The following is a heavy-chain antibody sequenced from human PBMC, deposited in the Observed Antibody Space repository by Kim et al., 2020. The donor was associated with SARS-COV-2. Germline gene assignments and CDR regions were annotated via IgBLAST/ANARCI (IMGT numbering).Heavy chain of an antibody. CDR3: ARSIVVVTAIASGGWFDP. CDR2: IWYDGSNK. D-gene: IGHD2-21*02. CDR1: GFTFSSYG. Sequence: GGSLRLSCAASGFTFSSYGMHWVRQAPGKGLEWVAVIWYDGSNKYYADSVKGRFTISRDNSKNTLYLQMNSLRAEDTAVYYCARSIVVVTAIASGGWFDPWGQGTLVTVSS. V-gene: IGHV3-33*01. J-gene: IGHJ5*02.